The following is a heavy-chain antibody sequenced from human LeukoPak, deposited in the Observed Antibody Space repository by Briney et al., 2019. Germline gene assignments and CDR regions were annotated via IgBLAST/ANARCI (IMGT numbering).Heavy chain of an antibody. V-gene: IGHV4-59*01. D-gene: IGHD3-10*01. CDR3: ARAYGSGSYYNFLAY. Sequence: LSETLSLTCTVSGGSISSYHWSWIRQPPGKGPEWIGYIYYSGSTNYNPSLKSRVTISVDTSKNQFPLKLSSVTAADTAVYYCARAYGSGSYYNFLAYWGQGTLVTVSS. CDR1: GGSISSYH. CDR2: IYYSGST. J-gene: IGHJ4*02.